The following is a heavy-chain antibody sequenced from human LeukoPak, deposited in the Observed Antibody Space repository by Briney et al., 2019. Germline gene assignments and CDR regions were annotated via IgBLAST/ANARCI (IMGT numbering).Heavy chain of an antibody. Sequence: GESLKISCKGSGYSFTSYWIGWVRQMPGKGLEWMGIIYPGDSDTRYSPSFQGQVTISADKSISTAYLQWSSLKASDTAMYYCARLHGSGSYYPPHGWFDPWGQGTLVTVSP. J-gene: IGHJ5*02. CDR1: GYSFTSYW. D-gene: IGHD3-10*01. CDR2: IYPGDSDT. CDR3: ARLHGSGSYYPPHGWFDP. V-gene: IGHV5-51*01.